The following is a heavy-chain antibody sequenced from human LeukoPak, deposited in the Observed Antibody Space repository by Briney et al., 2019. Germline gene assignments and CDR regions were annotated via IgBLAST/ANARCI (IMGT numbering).Heavy chain of an antibody. Sequence: ASVKVSCKASGYTFSSYDINWVGQATGQGLEWMGWKNPNSGRTGFAQKFQGRLTMTTDTSISTAYMELSSLTSEDTAVYYCARGPVRTHGMDVWGQGTTVTVSS. J-gene: IGHJ6*02. V-gene: IGHV1-8*01. CDR2: KNPNSGRT. CDR3: ARGPVRTHGMDV. CDR1: GYTFSSYD.